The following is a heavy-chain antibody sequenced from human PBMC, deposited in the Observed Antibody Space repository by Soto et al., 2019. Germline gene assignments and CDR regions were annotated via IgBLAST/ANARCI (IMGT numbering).Heavy chain of an antibody. V-gene: IGHV3-74*01. D-gene: IGHD2-2*02. CDR2: INGDGSST. CDR1: GFTFSSYW. Sequence: PGGSLRLSCAASGFTFSSYWMHWVRQAPGKGLVWVSRINGDGSSTSYADSVKGRFTSSRDNAKNTLYLQVNSLRAEDTAVYYCAREDIVVVPAAIGEKASSYYYAMDVPGQGTTVTVSS. CDR3: AREDIVVVPAAIGEKASSYYYAMDV. J-gene: IGHJ6*02.